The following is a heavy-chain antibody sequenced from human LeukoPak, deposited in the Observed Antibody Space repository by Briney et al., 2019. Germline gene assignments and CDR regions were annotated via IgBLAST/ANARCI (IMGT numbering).Heavy chain of an antibody. CDR3: ARLPRPGYSSSWYWAGAFDI. V-gene: IGHV4-34*01. J-gene: IGHJ3*02. CDR1: GGSFSGYY. Sequence: SETLSLTCAVYGGSFSGYYWSWIRQPPGKGLGWIGEINHSGSTNYNPSLKSRVTISVDTSKNQFSLKLSSVTAADTAVYYCARLPRPGYSSSWYWAGAFDIWGQGTMVTVSS. CDR2: INHSGST. D-gene: IGHD6-13*01.